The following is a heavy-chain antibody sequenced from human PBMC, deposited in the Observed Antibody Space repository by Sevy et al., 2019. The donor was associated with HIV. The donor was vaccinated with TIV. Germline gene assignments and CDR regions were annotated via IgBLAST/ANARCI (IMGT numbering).Heavy chain of an antibody. J-gene: IGHJ4*02. V-gene: IGHV3-7*01. D-gene: IGHD1-26*01. Sequence: GGSLRLSCAASGFTLSNYWMSWVRQAPGKGLEWVANIIQDGSDKYYVDSVKGRFPISRDNTKNSLYLQMNSLRVEDTAVYYCARDLFSGSYYENYWGQGTLVTVSS. CDR3: ARDLFSGSYYENY. CDR1: GFTLSNYW. CDR2: IIQDGSDK.